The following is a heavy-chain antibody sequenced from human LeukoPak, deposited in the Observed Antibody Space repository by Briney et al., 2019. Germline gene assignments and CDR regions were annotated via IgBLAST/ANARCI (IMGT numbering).Heavy chain of an antibody. CDR3: AKTRMWLREFDY. CDR2: IKQLGTEK. Sequence: GGSLRLSCAASGFTFSSYWMSWVRQAPGKGLEWVASIKQLGTEKYYVDSVKGRFTISRDNAKKSLYLQLNSLRAEDTAVYYCAKTRMWLREFDYWGQGTLVTVSS. D-gene: IGHD5-12*01. J-gene: IGHJ4*02. CDR1: GFTFSSYW. V-gene: IGHV3-7*03.